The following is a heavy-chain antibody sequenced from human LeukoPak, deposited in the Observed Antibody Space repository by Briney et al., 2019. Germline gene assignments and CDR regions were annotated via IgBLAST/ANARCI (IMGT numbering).Heavy chain of an antibody. CDR2: IIPNSGGT. V-gene: IGHV1-2*02. CDR3: ARDAGSDQLVSNWFDP. D-gene: IGHD6-6*01. CDR1: GYTFTGYY. J-gene: IGHJ5*02. Sequence: ASVKVSCKASGYTFTGYYMHWVRQAPGQGLEWMGWIIPNSGGTNYAQKFQGRGTMTRDTSISTAYMELSRLRSDDTAVYYCARDAGSDQLVSNWFDPWGQGTLVTVSS.